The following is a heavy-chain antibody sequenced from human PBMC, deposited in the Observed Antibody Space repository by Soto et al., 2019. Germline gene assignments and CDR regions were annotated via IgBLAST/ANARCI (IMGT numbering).Heavy chain of an antibody. CDR3: AREPGDHQLWVPRWLDP. CDR1: GGTFSSYA. V-gene: IGHV1-69*12. D-gene: IGHD5-18*01. J-gene: IGHJ5*02. CDR2: IIPIFGTA. Sequence: QVQLVQSGAEVKKPGSSVKVSCKASGGTFSSYAISWVRQAPGQGLEWMGGIIPIFGTANYAQKFQGRVNITADESTSTAYMGLSSLRSEDTAVYYCAREPGDHQLWVPRWLDPWGQGTLVTVSS.